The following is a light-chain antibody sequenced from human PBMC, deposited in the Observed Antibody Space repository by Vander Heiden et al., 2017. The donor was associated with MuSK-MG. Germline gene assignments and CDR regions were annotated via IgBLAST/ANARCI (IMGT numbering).Light chain of an antibody. Sequence: DIVMTQSPDSLAVSLGERATINCRSSQSVLYSSSNKNYLAWFQQKPGQPPKLLIYWASARESGVPDRFSGSGSGTDLTLTISSLQAEDVAVYYCQQYYSTPYTFGQWTKLEIK. CDR1: QSVLYSSSNKNY. V-gene: IGKV4-1*01. CDR2: WAS. CDR3: QQYYSTPYT. J-gene: IGKJ2*01.